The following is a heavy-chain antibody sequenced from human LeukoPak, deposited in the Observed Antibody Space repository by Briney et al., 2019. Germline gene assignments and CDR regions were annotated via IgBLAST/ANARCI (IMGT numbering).Heavy chain of an antibody. J-gene: IGHJ5*02. Sequence: PGGSLRLSCAASGFTFSSYCMHWVRQAPGKGLVWVSRINSDGSSTRYADSVKGRFTISRDNAKNTLYVQMNSLRVEDTAVYYCARGARSCSGGSCYSGWFDPWGQGTLVTVSS. CDR2: INSDGSST. CDR3: ARGARSCSGGSCYSGWFDP. CDR1: GFTFSSYC. V-gene: IGHV3-74*01. D-gene: IGHD2-15*01.